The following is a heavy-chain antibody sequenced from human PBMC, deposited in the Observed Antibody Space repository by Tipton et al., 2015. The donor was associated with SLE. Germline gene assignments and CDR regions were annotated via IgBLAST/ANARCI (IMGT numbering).Heavy chain of an antibody. D-gene: IGHD1-26*01. CDR3: ARGGATRGFGY. J-gene: IGHJ4*02. Sequence: WIGYIYYSGSTYYNPSLKNRVTISVDTSKNQFSLKLSSVTAADTAVYYCARGGATRGFGYWGQGTLVTVSS. V-gene: IGHV4-30-4*01. CDR2: IYYSGST.